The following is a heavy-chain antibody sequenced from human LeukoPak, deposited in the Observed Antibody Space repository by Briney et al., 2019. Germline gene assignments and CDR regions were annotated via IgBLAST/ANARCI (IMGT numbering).Heavy chain of an antibody. D-gene: IGHD2-2*01. J-gene: IGHJ5*02. CDR2: IYTSGST. V-gene: IGHV4-61*02. Sequence: SETLSLTCTVSGGSISSGSYYWSWIRQPAGKGLEWIGRIYTSGSTNYNPSLKSRVTISVDTSKNQFSLKLSSVTAADTAVYYCARHDSSSCSSSSCNGFDPWGQGTLVTVSS. CDR1: GGSISSGSYY. CDR3: ARHDSSSCSSSSCNGFDP.